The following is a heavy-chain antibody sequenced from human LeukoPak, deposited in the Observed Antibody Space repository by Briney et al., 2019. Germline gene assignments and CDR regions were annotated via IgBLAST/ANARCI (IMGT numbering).Heavy chain of an antibody. CDR1: GGSITSYY. D-gene: IGHD3-3*01. V-gene: IGHV4-4*07. CDR2: IHTGGST. J-gene: IGHJ6*02. Sequence: PSETLSLTCTVSGGSITSYYWSWIRQPAGKGLEWIGRIHTGGSTNYNPSLKSRVTMSVDTSKSQFSLKLTSVTATDTAMYYCASSFAVAGYYHGMDVWGQGTTVTVSS. CDR3: ASSFAVAGYYHGMDV.